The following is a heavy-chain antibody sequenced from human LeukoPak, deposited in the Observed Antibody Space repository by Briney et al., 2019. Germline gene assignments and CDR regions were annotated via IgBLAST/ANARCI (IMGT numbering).Heavy chain of an antibody. D-gene: IGHD1-26*01. CDR1: GGSISSYY. J-gene: IGHJ4*02. CDR3: ASSVGAIDYFDY. CDR2: IYYSGST. V-gene: IGHV4-59*01. Sequence: SETLSLTCTVSGGSISSYYWSWIRQPPGKGLEWIGYIYYSGSTNYNPSLKSRATISVDTSKNQFSLKLSSVTAADTAVYYCASSVGAIDYFDYWGQGTLVTVSS.